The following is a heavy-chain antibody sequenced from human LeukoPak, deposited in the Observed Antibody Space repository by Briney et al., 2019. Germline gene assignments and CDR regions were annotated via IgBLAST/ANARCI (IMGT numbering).Heavy chain of an antibody. CDR3: ARLHNSGYSIN. V-gene: IGHV3-7*01. J-gene: IGHJ3*01. CDR1: GLSFSNYW. D-gene: IGHD3-22*01. Sequence: GGSLRLSCAASGLSFSNYWMSWVRQAPGKGLEWVANINQDGTNKYYVDSVKGRFNVSRDNAKQSLYLQVNSLRVEDTAIYYCARLHNSGYSINWGQGTMVTVSS. CDR2: INQDGTNK.